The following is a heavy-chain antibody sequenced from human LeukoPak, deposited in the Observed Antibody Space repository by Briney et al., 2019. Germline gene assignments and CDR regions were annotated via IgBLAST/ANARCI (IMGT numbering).Heavy chain of an antibody. CDR3: AREASRGFLVSGYYYYYRDV. D-gene: IGHD3-3*01. CDR1: GGSISSGSYY. J-gene: IGHJ6*03. CDR2: IHTTGST. Sequence: SETLSLTCTVSGGSISSGSYYWSWLRQPAGKGLEWIGRIHTTGSTDSNPSLKSRITVSVDTSKNQFSLKLSSVTAADTALYYCAREASRGFLVSGYYYYYRDVWGKDTTVTVSS. V-gene: IGHV4-61*02.